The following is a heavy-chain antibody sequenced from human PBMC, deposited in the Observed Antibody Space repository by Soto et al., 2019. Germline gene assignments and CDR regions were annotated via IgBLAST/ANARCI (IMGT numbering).Heavy chain of an antibody. V-gene: IGHV3-30-3*01. J-gene: IGHJ3*02. CDR2: IVPDGSRA. CDR3: VRGPSHGAFDI. CDR1: GSTLSTYD. Sequence: QVQLVESGGDVVQPGRSLRLSCTASGSTLSTYDILWVRQAPGRGLEWVAHIVPDGSRAYYADSVKGRFTISRDNARNTVYLQLDSLRPEDTAVYHCVRGPSHGAFDIWGQGTLFTVSS.